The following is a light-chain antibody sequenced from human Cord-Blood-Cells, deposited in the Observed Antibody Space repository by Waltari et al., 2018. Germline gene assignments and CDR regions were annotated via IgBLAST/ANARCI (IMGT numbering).Light chain of an antibody. CDR3: QQYNSYSPYT. CDR2: DGS. J-gene: IGKJ2*01. Sequence: DIQMTQSPSTLSASVGDRVTITCRASQSISSWLAWYQQKPGKAPKLLIYDGSRLESGVPTRFRGSGSGKEFPLTISSLQPYEFATYYCQQYNSYSPYTFGQGTKLEIK. V-gene: IGKV1-5*01. CDR1: QSISSW.